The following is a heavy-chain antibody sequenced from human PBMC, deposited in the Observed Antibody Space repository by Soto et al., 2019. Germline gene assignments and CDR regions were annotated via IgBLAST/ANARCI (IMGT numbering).Heavy chain of an antibody. CDR3: AKDLFPALSGKDYYYGLDV. V-gene: IGHV3-23*01. D-gene: IGHD1-20*01. CDR2: ISSRGGDT. CDR1: GFPFSDYA. Sequence: GSLRLSCTASGFPFSDYAMSWVRQAPGKGLQWVSVISSRGGDTYYADSVRGRFTISRDNSKSTLSLQMNSLRAEDTAIYYCAKDLFPALSGKDYYYGLDVWGPGTTVTVSS. J-gene: IGHJ6*02.